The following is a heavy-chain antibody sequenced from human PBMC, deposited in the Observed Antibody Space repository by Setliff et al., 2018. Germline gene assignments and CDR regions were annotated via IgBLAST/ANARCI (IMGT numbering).Heavy chain of an antibody. D-gene: IGHD3-10*01. CDR1: GYTFTSYG. CDR2: SSDYNDTT. V-gene: IGHV1-18*01. CDR3: AREVGSLCFWVLDNYYYDYGMDV. J-gene: IGHJ6*02. Sequence: GASVKVSCKASGYTFTSYGISGVRQAPGQGLEGMGWSSDYNDTTNYAQHLQRSVTITTDTSKSTAYMELRSLRSDDTAVYYCAREVGSLCFWVLDNYYYDYGMDVWGQGTTVTVSS.